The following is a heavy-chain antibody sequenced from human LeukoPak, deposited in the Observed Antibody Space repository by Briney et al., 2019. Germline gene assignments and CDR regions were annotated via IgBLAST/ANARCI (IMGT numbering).Heavy chain of an antibody. D-gene: IGHD6-6*01. CDR1: GFTFTRYW. V-gene: IGHV3-7*01. CDR2: IEQYGSQQ. J-gene: IGHJ4*02. Sequence: GGSLRLSCATSGFTFTRYWMAWVRQAPGKGLEWVANIEQYGSQQYYLDSVEGRFTISRDNAKNSLYLQMSNLRADDTAMYYCSNGIYSSSYWGQGTLVTVSS. CDR3: SNGIYSSSY.